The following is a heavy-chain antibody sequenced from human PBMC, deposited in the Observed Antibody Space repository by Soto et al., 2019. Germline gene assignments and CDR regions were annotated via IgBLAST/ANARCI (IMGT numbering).Heavy chain of an antibody. V-gene: IGHV1-69*13. D-gene: IGHD7-27*01. Sequence: ASVKVCCKASGYTLSTNDRKWVRQAPGQGLEWMGGIIPLFRTPRYGQKFQGRVTITADESTATAYMELSSLRSEDTAVYYCAKENWANPDSWGQGTLVTVS. CDR1: GYTLSTND. CDR3: AKENWANPDS. CDR2: IIPLFRTP. J-gene: IGHJ4*02.